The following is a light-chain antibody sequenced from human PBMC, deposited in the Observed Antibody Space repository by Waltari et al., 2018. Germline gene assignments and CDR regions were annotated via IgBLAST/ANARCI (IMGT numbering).Light chain of an antibody. CDR1: QSVLYSSNNKNY. J-gene: IGKJ4*01. Sequence: DIVMTQSPDSLAVSLGERATINCKSSQSVLYSSNNKNYLAWYQQKPGQPLKLLFYWASTRESGVTDRFSGSGSGTDFTLTISSLQAEDVAVYYCQQYYSTPLTFGGGTKVEIK. V-gene: IGKV4-1*01. CDR3: QQYYSTPLT. CDR2: WAS.